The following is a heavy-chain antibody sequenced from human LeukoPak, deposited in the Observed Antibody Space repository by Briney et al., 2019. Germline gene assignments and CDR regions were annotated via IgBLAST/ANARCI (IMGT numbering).Heavy chain of an antibody. D-gene: IGHD2-15*01. J-gene: IGHJ3*02. V-gene: IGHV3-7*04. CDR3: ARVRGGYCSGGSCYSAFDI. Sequence: GGSLRLSCAASGFTFSSYWMSWVRQAPGKGLEWVANIKQDGSEKYYVDSVKGRFTISRDNAQNSLYLQMNSLRAVDTAVYYCARVRGGYCSGGSCYSAFDIWGQGTMVTVSS. CDR1: GFTFSSYW. CDR2: IKQDGSEK.